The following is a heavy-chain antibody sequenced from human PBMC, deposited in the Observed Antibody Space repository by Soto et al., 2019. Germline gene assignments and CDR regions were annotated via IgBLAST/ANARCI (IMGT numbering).Heavy chain of an antibody. J-gene: IGHJ6*02. CDR2: INPNDGTT. CDR1: GYSFTSSY. CDR3: AKGFVSGQLPNHYYYGVDV. D-gene: IGHD6-6*01. Sequence: GASVKVSCKASGYSFTSSYMHWLRQAPGQGPEWMGMINPNDGTTTNAQRFQGRVTMTTDTSTTSVYMELSSLRSEDTAVYYCAKGFVSGQLPNHYYYGVDVWGQGTTVTVS. V-gene: IGHV1-46*01.